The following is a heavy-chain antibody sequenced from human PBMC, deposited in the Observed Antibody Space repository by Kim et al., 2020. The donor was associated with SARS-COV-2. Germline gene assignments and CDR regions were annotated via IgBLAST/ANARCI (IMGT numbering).Heavy chain of an antibody. Sequence: GGSLRLSCAASGFTFSSYEMNWVRQAPGKGLEWVSYISSSGSTIYYADSVKGRFTISRDNAKNSLYLQMNSLRAEDTAVYYCARDGAKVGEWYTFDYWGQGTLVTVSS. D-gene: IGHD3-16*01. CDR3: ARDGAKVGEWYTFDY. CDR2: ISSSGSTI. V-gene: IGHV3-48*03. J-gene: IGHJ4*02. CDR1: GFTFSSYE.